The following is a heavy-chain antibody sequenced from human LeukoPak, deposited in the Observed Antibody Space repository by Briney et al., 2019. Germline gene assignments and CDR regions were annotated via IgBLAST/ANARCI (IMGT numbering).Heavy chain of an antibody. CDR3: ARAFGSSWYEDYYYYIDV. Sequence: SETLSLTCTVSGGSISSSSYYWGWIRQSPGKGLEWIGSMYYIGSTYYNPSLKSRLTISVDTSKNEFSLKLSSVTAADTAVYYCARAFGSSWYEDYYYYIDVWGKGTTVTVSS. CDR1: GGSISSSSYY. J-gene: IGHJ6*03. CDR2: MYYIGST. V-gene: IGHV4-39*07. D-gene: IGHD6-13*01.